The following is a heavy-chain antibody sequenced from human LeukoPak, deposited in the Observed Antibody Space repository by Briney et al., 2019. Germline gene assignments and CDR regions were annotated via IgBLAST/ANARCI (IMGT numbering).Heavy chain of an antibody. D-gene: IGHD1-20*01. Sequence: ASVRVSCKASGYTFTSYYMHWVRQAPGQGLEWMGIINPSGGSTSYAQKFLGRVTMTRDTSTSTVYMELSGLRSDDTAVYYCARDAGITGKYYYYYYMDVWGKGTTVTVSS. V-gene: IGHV1-46*01. CDR3: ARDAGITGKYYYYYYMDV. J-gene: IGHJ6*03. CDR1: GYTFTSYY. CDR2: INPSGGST.